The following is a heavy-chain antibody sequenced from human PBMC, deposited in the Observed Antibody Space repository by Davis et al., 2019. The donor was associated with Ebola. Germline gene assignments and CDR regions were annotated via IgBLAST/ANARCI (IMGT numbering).Heavy chain of an antibody. CDR3: ARAHFPTTSDH. J-gene: IGHJ4*02. CDR2: INPHNGNT. V-gene: IGHV1-18*04. D-gene: IGHD3-3*02. Sequence: AASVKVSCKASGYTFTNYGITWVRQAPGQGLEWMGCINPHNGNTNYAQNVQGRVTMTTDTSTSTAYMEVGILRSDDTAVYYCARAHFPTTSDHWGQGTLVTVSS. CDR1: GYTFTNYG.